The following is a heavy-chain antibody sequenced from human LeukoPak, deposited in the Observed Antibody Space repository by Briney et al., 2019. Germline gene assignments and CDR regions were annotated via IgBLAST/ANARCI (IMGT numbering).Heavy chain of an antibody. CDR1: GFTFSSYA. CDR3: AKERGSSDYYYDY. V-gene: IGHV3-23*01. D-gene: IGHD3-22*01. CDR2: ISGSGGST. Sequence: GGSLRLSCAASGFTFSSYAMTWIRQAPGKGLEWVSGISGSGGSTYYVDSVKGRFTISRDNSKSTVYLQMNSLKAEDTAVYHCAKERGSSDYYYDYWGQGTLVTVSS. J-gene: IGHJ4*02.